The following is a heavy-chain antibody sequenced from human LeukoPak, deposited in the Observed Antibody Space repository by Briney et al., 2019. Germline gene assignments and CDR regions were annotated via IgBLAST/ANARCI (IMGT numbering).Heavy chain of an antibody. D-gene: IGHD3-16*01. J-gene: IGHJ4*02. CDR2: INPNSGTT. V-gene: IGHV1-2*02. CDR1: GYTFTGYY. Sequence: ASVKVSCKGSGYTFTGYYMHWVRQAPGQGLEWMGWINPNSGTTNYAQKFQGRVTVTTDTSISTAYMELSRRESDDTAVYYCARDLMTTPTWDFDYWGQGTLVTVAS. CDR3: ARDLMTTPTWDFDY.